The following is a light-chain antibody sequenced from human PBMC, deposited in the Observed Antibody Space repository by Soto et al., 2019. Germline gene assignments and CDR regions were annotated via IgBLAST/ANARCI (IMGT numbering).Light chain of an antibody. CDR3: SSYTTRSTLV. V-gene: IGLV2-14*01. J-gene: IGLJ1*01. CDR2: EVS. Sequence: QSVLTQPASVSGSPGQSIAISCTGTSSDVGGYNYVSWYQQHPGNAPKLMICEVSNRPSGVSDRFSGSKSGNTASLTISGLQAEDEADYYCSSYTTRSTLVFGTGTKVTVL. CDR1: SSDVGGYNY.